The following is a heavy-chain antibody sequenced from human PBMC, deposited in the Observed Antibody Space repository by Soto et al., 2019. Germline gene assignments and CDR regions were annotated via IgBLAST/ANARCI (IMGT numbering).Heavy chain of an antibody. V-gene: IGHV3-23*01. CDR1: GFTFSSYA. J-gene: IGHJ4*02. CDR3: AYQGGYCCSTSSYGGVYY. D-gene: IGHD2-2*03. CDR2: ISGSGGST. Sequence: EVQLLESGGGLVQPGGSLRLSCAASGFTFSSYAMSWVRQAPGKGLEWVSAISGSGGSTYYADSVKGRFTISRDNSKNTLYLQMNSLRAQDTAVYYLAYQGGYCCSTSSYGGVYYWGQGTLVTVSS.